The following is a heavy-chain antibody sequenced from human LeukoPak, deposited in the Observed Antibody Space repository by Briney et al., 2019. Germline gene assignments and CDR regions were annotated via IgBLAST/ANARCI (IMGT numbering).Heavy chain of an antibody. CDR3: VGGDY. Sequence: GGSLRLSCAASGLTFSIHWMNWVRQAPGKGLECVANINQDGRDKYYVDSVKGRFTISRDNTKNSLYLQMNSLRAEDTAVYYCVGGDYWGQGTLVTVSS. CDR1: GLTFSIHW. CDR2: INQDGRDK. J-gene: IGHJ4*02. V-gene: IGHV3-7*01.